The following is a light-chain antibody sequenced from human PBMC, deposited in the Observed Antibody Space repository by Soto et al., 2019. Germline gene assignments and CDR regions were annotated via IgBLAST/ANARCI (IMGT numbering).Light chain of an antibody. V-gene: IGLV2-23*02. J-gene: IGLJ7*01. CDR2: EVN. CDR1: SSDVGNYDL. Sequence: QSVLTQPASVSGSPGQSITISCTGTSSDVGNYDLVSWYQQHPGKAPKLIIYEVNKRPSGVSNRFSGSKSGNTASLTISGLQAEDDTDYYCCSYAGDSTWVFAGGTQLTVL. CDR3: CSYAGDSTWV.